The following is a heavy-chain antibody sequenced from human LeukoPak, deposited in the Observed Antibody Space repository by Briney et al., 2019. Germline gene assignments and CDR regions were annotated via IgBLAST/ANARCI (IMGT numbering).Heavy chain of an antibody. D-gene: IGHD2-2*02. CDR1: GGTFSSYA. Sequence: ASVKVSCKASGGTFSSYAISWVRQAPGKGLEWMGGIIPIFGTANYAQKFQGRVTITADESTSTAYMELSSLRSEDTAVYYCALKGSLVPAAIRGGSWFDPWGQGTLATVSS. CDR2: IIPIFGTA. CDR3: ALKGSLVPAAIRGGSWFDP. J-gene: IGHJ5*02. V-gene: IGHV1-69*13.